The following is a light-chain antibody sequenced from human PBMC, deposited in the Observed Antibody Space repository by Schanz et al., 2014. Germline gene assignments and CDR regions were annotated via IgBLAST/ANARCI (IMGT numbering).Light chain of an antibody. CDR3: CSYTGTYTWV. J-gene: IGLJ3*02. Sequence: QSALTQPASVSGSPGQSISISCTGTSSDVGSYKFVSSYHHHPGKAPYLMIYEGSQWPSGVSSRLSGSKSGNTASLTISGLQSEDEADYYCCSYTGTYTWVFGGGTKLTVL. CDR2: EGS. V-gene: IGLV2-14*02. CDR1: SSDVGSYKF.